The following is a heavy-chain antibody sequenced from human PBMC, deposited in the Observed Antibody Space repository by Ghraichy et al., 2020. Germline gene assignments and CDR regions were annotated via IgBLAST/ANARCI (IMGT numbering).Heavy chain of an antibody. CDR2: IYYSGST. Sequence: ESLNISCTVSGGSVSSGSYYWSWIRQPPGKGLEWIGYIYYSGSTNYNPSLKSLVTISVDTSKNQFSLKLSSMTAADTAVYYCARAVIDYYYGMDVWGQGTTVTVSS. CDR3: ARAVIDYYYGMDV. CDR1: GGSVSSGSYY. V-gene: IGHV4-61*01. D-gene: IGHD2/OR15-2a*01. J-gene: IGHJ6*02.